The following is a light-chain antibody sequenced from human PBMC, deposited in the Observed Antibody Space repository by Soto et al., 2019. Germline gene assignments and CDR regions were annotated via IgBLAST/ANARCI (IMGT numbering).Light chain of an antibody. Sequence: QSVLTQPASVSGSPGQSITISCTGTSGDVGGFRYVSWYQQHPGKAPKLMIYEVSNRPSGVSNRFSGSKSGNTASLTISGLQAEDEADYYCSSYSSSSVPYVLGTGTKVTVL. J-gene: IGLJ1*01. CDR3: SSYSSSSVPYV. CDR1: SGDVGGFRY. CDR2: EVS. V-gene: IGLV2-14*01.